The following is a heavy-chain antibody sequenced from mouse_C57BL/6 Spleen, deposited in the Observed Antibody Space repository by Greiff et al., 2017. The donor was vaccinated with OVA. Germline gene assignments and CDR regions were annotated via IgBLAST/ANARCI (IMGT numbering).Heavy chain of an antibody. D-gene: IGHD2-4*01. V-gene: IGHV1-53*01. CDR3: ARLIYYDYDAPSMDY. CDR1: GYTFTSYW. Sequence: QVQLQQPGTELVKPGASVKLSCKASGYTFTSYWMHWVKQRPGQGLEWIGNINPSNGGTNYNEKFKSKATLTVDKSSSTAYMQLSSLTSEDSAVYYCARLIYYDYDAPSMDYWGQGTSVTVSS. J-gene: IGHJ4*01. CDR2: INPSNGGT.